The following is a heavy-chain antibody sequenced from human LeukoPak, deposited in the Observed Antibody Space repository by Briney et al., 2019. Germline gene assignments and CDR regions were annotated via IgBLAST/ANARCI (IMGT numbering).Heavy chain of an antibody. D-gene: IGHD6-19*01. CDR2: ISSSSSYI. J-gene: IGHJ4*02. V-gene: IGHV3-21*01. CDR1: GFTFSSYS. Sequence: GGSLRLSCAASGFTFSSYSMNWVRQAPGKGLEWVSSISSSSSYIYYADSVKGRFTISRDNAKNSLYLQMNSLRAEDTAVYYCARDIGQPVYSSGQWGQGTLVTVSS. CDR3: ARDIGQPVYSSGQ.